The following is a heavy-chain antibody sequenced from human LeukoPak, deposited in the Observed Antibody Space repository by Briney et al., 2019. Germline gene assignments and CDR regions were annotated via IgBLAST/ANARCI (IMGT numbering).Heavy chain of an antibody. CDR1: GGTFSSYA. D-gene: IGHD6-19*01. J-gene: IGHJ4*02. V-gene: IGHV1-69*06. CDR2: IIPIFGTA. Sequence: SVKVSCKASGGTFSSYAISWVRQAPGQGLEWMGGIIPIFGTANYAQKFQGRVTITADKSTSTAYMELSSLRSEDTAVYYCLVAYSSGWVFDYWGQGTLVTVSS. CDR3: LVAYSSGWVFDY.